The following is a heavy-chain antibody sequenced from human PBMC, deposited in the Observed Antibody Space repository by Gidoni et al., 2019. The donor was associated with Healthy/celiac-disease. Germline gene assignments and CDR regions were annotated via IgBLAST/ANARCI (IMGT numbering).Heavy chain of an antibody. CDR2: IYYSGST. J-gene: IGHJ4*02. V-gene: IGHV4-59*01. CDR3: ARDRPCGSSGWCYYFDY. D-gene: IGHD6-19*01. CDR1: GGSISSYY. Sequence: QVQLQESGPGLVKPSETLSLTCTVSGGSISSYYWSWIRQPPGKGLEWIGYIYYSGSTNYNPSLKSRVTISVDTSKNQFSLKLSSVTAADTAVYYCARDRPCGSSGWCYYFDYWVQGTLVTVSS.